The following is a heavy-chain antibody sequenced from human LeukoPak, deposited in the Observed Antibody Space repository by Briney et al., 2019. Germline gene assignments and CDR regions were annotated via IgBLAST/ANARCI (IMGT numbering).Heavy chain of an antibody. V-gene: IGHV4-39*02. Sequence: SETLSLTCTVSGRSISSSSYYWGWIRQPPGTGLEWIGSIYYNGIKYYNPSLKSRVNMSVDTSENHFSLKLSSVNAADTAVYYCARSNTVPNWFGPWGQGTRVTVSS. CDR2: IYYNGIK. CDR1: GRSISSSSYY. J-gene: IGHJ5*02. D-gene: IGHD4-11*01. CDR3: ARSNTVPNWFGP.